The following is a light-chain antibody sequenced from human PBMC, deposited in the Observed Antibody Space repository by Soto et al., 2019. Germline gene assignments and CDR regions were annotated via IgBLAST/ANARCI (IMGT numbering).Light chain of an antibody. CDR1: SSDFGNFNY. CDR2: EVT. V-gene: IGLV2-14*01. Sequence: QSALTQPASVSGSPGQSITISCTGASSDFGNFNYVSWYQQHAGKVPKLIIYEVTSRPSGVSNRFSGSKSDNTASLTISGLKAEDEAYDYCSSYTSINTQLFGGGTKLTVL. CDR3: SSYTSINTQL. J-gene: IGLJ3*02.